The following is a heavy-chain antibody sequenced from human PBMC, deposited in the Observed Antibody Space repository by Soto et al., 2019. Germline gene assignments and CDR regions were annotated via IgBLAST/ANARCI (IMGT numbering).Heavy chain of an antibody. CDR2: ISAYNGNT. CDR1: GYTFTSYG. D-gene: IGHD2-2*01. J-gene: IGHJ4*02. V-gene: IGHV1-18*01. CDR3: ARDPNIVVVPAAITLGY. Sequence: QVQLVQSGAEVKKPGASVKVSCKASGYTFTSYGISWVRQAPGQGLEWMGWISAYNGNTNYAQKAQGRLTMTTDTSTRTAYMERRSLRSDDTAVYYCARDPNIVVVPAAITLGYWGQGTLVTVSS.